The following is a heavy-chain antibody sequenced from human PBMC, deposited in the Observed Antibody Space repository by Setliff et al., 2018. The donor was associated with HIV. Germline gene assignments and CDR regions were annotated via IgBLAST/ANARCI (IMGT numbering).Heavy chain of an antibody. J-gene: IGHJ4*02. V-gene: IGHV3-15*01. CDR3: AKDSEFFPVPDRSGYMDY. CDR2: IQSKTDGEST. D-gene: IGHD5-12*01. CDR1: GFTFTNAW. Sequence: PGGSLRLSCAASGFTFTNAWMSWVRQAPGKGLEWVGRIQSKTDGESTDYDAPVKGRFTISRDYSKNTLFLQMNSLKAEDTAMYYCAKDSEFFPVPDRSGYMDYWGQGTPVTVSS.